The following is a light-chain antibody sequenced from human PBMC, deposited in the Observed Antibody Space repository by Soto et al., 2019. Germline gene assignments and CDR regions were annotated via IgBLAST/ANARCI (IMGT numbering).Light chain of an antibody. CDR1: NSDVGRYNF. CDR2: AVS. V-gene: IGLV2-11*01. J-gene: IGLJ3*02. CDR3: YSYTASDIWV. Sequence: QAVRTQPRSVSGSPGQSVTISCTGTNSDVGRYNFVSWYQQLPGKAPKLLISAVSQRPSGAPDRFSGSKSGNTASLTISGLQADDEADYFCYSYTASDIWVFGGGTKVTVL.